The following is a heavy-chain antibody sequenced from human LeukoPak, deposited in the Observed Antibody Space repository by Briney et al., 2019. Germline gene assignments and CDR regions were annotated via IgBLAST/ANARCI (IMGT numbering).Heavy chain of an antibody. D-gene: IGHD1-26*01. V-gene: IGHV3-23*01. CDR3: GKNRYSGSLSPFDI. CDR2: ISGGGGNT. J-gene: IGHJ3*02. CDR1: KFAFSSYA. Sequence: AGGSLRLSCAASKFAFSSYAMSWVRQAPGKGLEWVSAISGGGGNTYYADPVKGRFTISRDNSKNTLYLQMNSLRAEDTAVYYCGKNRYSGSLSPFDIWGQGTMVTVSS.